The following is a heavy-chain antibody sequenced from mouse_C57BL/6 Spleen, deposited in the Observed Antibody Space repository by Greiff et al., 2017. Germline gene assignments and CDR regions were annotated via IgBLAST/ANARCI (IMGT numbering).Heavy chain of an antibody. CDR2: IYPGSGST. CDR3: ARRANWVDY. J-gene: IGHJ2*01. CDR1: GYTFTSYW. V-gene: IGHV1-55*01. Sequence: QVHVKQPGAELVKPGASVKMSCKASGYTFTSYWITWVKQRPGQGLEWIGDIYPGSGSTNYNEKFKSKATLTVDTSSSTAYMQLSSLTSEDSAVYYCARRANWVDYWGQGTTLTVSS. D-gene: IGHD4-1*01.